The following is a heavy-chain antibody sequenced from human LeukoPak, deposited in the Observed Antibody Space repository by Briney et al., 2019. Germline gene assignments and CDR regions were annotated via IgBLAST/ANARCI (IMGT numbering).Heavy chain of an antibody. CDR3: ARDGERGYSYGPTYYFDY. CDR2: ISYDGSNK. CDR1: GFTFSSYA. D-gene: IGHD5-18*01. J-gene: IGHJ4*02. Sequence: PGGSLRLSCAASGFTFSSYAMHWVRQAPGKGLEWVAVISYDGSNKYYADSVKGRFTISRDNSKNTLYLQMNSLRAEDTAVYYCARDGERGYSYGPTYYFDYWGQGTLVTVSS. V-gene: IGHV3-30*04.